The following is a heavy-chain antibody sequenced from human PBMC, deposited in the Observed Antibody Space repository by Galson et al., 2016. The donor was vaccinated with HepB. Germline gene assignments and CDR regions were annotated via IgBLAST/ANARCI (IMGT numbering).Heavy chain of an antibody. CDR1: GFTFSDYY. D-gene: IGHD2-21*01. V-gene: IGHV3-11*06. CDR2: ISRSSSYI. Sequence: SLRLSCAASGFTFSDYYMSWIRQAPRKGLEWISYISRSSSYIIYADSVKGRFTISRDDAKNSLYLQMNSLRAEDTAVYYCAREERGAYSNTIDSWGQGTLVTVSS. J-gene: IGHJ4*02. CDR3: AREERGAYSNTIDS.